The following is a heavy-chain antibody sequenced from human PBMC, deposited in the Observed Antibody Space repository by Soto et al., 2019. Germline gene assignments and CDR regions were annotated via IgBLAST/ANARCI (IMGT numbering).Heavy chain of an antibody. D-gene: IGHD2-15*01. CDR2: IYYSGST. CDR3: ATELGYCSGGSCPREYYYYYYGMDV. CDR1: GGSISSSSYY. J-gene: IGHJ6*02. V-gene: IGHV4-39*02. Sequence: LSLTCTVSGGSISSSSYYWGWIRQPPGKGLEWIGSIYYSGSTYYNPSLKSRVTISVDTSKNQFSLKLSSVTAADTAVYYCATELGYCSGGSCPREYYYYYYGMDVWGQGTTVTVSS.